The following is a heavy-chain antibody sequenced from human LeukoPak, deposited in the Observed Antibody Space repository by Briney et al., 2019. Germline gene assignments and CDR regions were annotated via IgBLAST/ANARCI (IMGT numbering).Heavy chain of an antibody. D-gene: IGHD6-13*01. V-gene: IGHV3-23*01. CDR2: ISGSGGST. J-gene: IGHJ6*02. Sequence: GGSLRLSCAASGFTFSSYAMSWVRQAPGKGLEWVSAISGSGGSTYYADSMKGRFTISRDNSKNTLYLQMNSLRAEDTAVYYCAKDPHLEKQQQLVHYPSYYYGMDVWGQGTTVTVSS. CDR3: AKDPHLEKQQQLVHYPSYYYGMDV. CDR1: GFTFSSYA.